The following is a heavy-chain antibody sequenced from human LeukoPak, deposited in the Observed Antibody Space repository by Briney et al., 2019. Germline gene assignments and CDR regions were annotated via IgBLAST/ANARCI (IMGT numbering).Heavy chain of an antibody. V-gene: IGHV3-21*01. CDR1: GFPFSSYR. CDR3: ARGQWLAPFDY. D-gene: IGHD6-19*01. J-gene: IGHJ4*02. Sequence: GGSLRLSCAASGFPFSSYRMNWVRQAPGKGLEWVSSISSSSSYIYYADSVKGRFTISRDNAKNSLYLQMNSLRAEDTAVYYCARGQWLAPFDYWGQGTLVTVSS. CDR2: ISSSSSYI.